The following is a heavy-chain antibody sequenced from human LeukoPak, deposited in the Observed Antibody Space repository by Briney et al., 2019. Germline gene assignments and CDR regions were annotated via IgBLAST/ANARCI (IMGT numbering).Heavy chain of an antibody. CDR1: GYTFTSYD. V-gene: IGHV1-8*01. CDR2: MNPNSGNT. D-gene: IGHD6-13*01. J-gene: IGHJ5*02. Sequence: GASVKVSCKASGYTFTSYDINWVRQATGQGLEWMGWMNPNSGNTGYAQKFQGRVTMTRNTSISTAYMEPSSLRSEDTAVYYCARSIAAAESGLHWFDPWGQGTPVTVSS. CDR3: ARSIAAAESGLHWFDP.